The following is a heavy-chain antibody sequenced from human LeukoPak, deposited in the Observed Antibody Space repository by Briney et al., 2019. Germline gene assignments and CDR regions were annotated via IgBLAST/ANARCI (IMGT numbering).Heavy chain of an antibody. V-gene: IGHV4-39*01. Sequence: SETLSLTCTVSGGSISSSSYYWGWIRQPPGKGLEWIGSIYYSGSTYYNPSLKSRVTISVDTSKNQFSLKLSSVTAADTAVYYCARRGIAVAGYFDYWSQGTLVTVSS. CDR1: GGSISSSSYY. D-gene: IGHD6-19*01. J-gene: IGHJ4*02. CDR3: ARRGIAVAGYFDY. CDR2: IYYSGST.